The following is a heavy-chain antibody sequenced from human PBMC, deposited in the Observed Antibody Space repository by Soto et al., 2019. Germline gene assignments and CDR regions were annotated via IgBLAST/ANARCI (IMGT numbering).Heavy chain of an antibody. CDR2: IHHTGST. J-gene: IGHJ6*02. D-gene: IGHD2-8*01. V-gene: IGHV4-61*01. Sequence: SETLSLTCTVSGGSISSTIYYWSWIRQPPGKGLEWIGYIHHTGSTNYNPSLKSRVTLSVDTPPNQFSLQLSSVTAADTAVFYCASPKMADCTNGVCYREGYYYYGMDVWGQGTTVTVSS. CDR3: ASPKMADCTNGVCYREGYYYYGMDV. CDR1: GGSISSTIYY.